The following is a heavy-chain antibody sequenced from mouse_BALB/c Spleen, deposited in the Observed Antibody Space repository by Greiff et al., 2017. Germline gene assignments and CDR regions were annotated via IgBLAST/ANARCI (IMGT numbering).Heavy chain of an antibody. CDR1: GYSITSDYA. V-gene: IGHV3-2*02. D-gene: IGHD1-2*01. J-gene: IGHJ1*01. CDR3: ARIYGPYFDV. CDR2: ISYSGST. Sequence: EVQLQESGPGLVKPSQSLSLTCTVTGYSITSDYAWNWIRQFPGNKLEWMGYISYSGSTSYNPSLKSRISITRDTSKNQFFLQLNSVTTEDTATYYCARIYGPYFDVWGAGTTVTVSS.